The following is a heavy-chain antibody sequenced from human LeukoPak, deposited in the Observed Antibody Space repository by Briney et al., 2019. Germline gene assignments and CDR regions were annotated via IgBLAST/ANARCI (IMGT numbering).Heavy chain of an antibody. CDR1: GGSISSSSYY. J-gene: IGHJ6*03. V-gene: IGHV4-39*07. D-gene: IGHD6-6*01. CDR2: IYYSGST. Sequence: SETLSLTCTVSGGSISSSSYYWGWIRQPPGKGLEWIGTIYYSGSTYYNPSLKSRITISMDTSKNQFSLKLTSVTAADTAVYYCARDSHYSSSSLYYYYYTNVWGKGTTVTVSS. CDR3: ARDSHYSSSSLYYYYYTNV.